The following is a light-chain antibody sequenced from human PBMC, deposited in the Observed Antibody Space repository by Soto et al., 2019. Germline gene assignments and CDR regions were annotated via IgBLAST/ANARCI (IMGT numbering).Light chain of an antibody. CDR1: SGNIASNY. V-gene: IGLV6-57*01. Sequence: NFMLTQPHSVSESPGKTVTISCTRSSGNIASNYVQWYQQRPGSSPTTVIYEDNQRPSGVPDRFSGSIDISSNSASLTISGLKTEDESDYYCQSYDNNNHVGFGGGTKLTVL. CDR2: EDN. CDR3: QSYDNNNHVG. J-gene: IGLJ2*01.